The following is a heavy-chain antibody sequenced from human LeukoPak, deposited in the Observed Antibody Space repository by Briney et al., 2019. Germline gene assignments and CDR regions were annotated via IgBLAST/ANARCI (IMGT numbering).Heavy chain of an antibody. CDR1: GFTVSSNY. CDR2: IYSGGST. V-gene: IGHV3-53*01. J-gene: IGHJ6*03. D-gene: IGHD1-1*01. CDR3: AKVNDPYYYYYYMDV. Sequence: GGSLRLSCAASGFTVSSNYMSWVRQAPGKGLEWVSVIYSGGSTYYADSVKGRFTISRDNSKNTLYLQMNSLRAEDTAVYYCAKVNDPYYYYYYMDVWGKGTTVSVSS.